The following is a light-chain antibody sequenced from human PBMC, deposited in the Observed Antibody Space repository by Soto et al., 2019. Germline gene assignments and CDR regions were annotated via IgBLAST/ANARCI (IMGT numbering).Light chain of an antibody. CDR2: GSS. Sequence: DIQMTQSPSSLSASVGDRVTITCRASQAIRNDLAWYQQKPGRAPKRLIYGSSSLQSGVPSRFSGRGSGPKFTLTISSLQPEDFATYYCLQHNVFPRTVGQGTKVEIK. CDR1: QAIRND. V-gene: IGKV1-17*01. CDR3: LQHNVFPRT. J-gene: IGKJ1*01.